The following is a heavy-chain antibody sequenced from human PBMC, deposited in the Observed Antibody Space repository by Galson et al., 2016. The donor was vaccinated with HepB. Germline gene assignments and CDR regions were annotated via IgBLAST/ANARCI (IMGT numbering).Heavy chain of an antibody. CDR2: IWNDGSRT. CDR3: ARENVRDGSPMFGFDH. V-gene: IGHV3-33*01. CDR1: RFSFRRYG. J-gene: IGHJ4*02. D-gene: IGHD3-10*02. Sequence: SLRLSCAASRFSFRRYGMHWVRQAPGKGLEWVAAIWNDGSRTEYADSVEGRFTISRDNSKDTVYLQMSSLTVEDTAVYYCARENVRDGSPMFGFDHWGQGTRVIVS.